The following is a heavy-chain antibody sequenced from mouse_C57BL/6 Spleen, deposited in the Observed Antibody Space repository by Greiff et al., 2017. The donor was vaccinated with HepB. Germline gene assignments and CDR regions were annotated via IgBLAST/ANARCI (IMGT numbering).Heavy chain of an antibody. D-gene: IGHD1-1*02. V-gene: IGHV5-12*01. CDR2: ISNGGGST. Sequence: EVKRVESGGGLVQPGGSLKLSCAASGFTFSDYYMYWVRQTPEKRLEWVAYISNGGGSTYYPDTVKGRFTISRDNAKNTLYLQMSRLKSEDTAMYYCARQWFDYWGQGTTLTVSS. J-gene: IGHJ2*01. CDR1: GFTFSDYY. CDR3: ARQWFDY.